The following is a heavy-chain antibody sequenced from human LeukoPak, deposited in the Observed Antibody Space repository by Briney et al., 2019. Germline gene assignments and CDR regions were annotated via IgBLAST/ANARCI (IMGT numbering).Heavy chain of an antibody. D-gene: IGHD3-10*01. J-gene: IGHJ6*02. CDR3: ARGTMRYYYGMDV. CDR1: GGSISSYY. V-gene: IGHV4-59*01. CDR2: IYYSGST. Sequence: SETLSLTCTASGGSISSYYWSWIRQPPGKGLEWIGYIYYSGSTNYNPSLKSRVTISVDTSKNQFSLKLSSVTAADTAVYYCARGTMRYYYGMDVWGQGTTVTVSS.